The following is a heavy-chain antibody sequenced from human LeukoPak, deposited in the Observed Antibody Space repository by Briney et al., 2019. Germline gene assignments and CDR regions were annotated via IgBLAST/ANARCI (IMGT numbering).Heavy chain of an antibody. Sequence: ASVKVSCTVSVYTFTSYYMHWVRQAPRHGGEWMGIINPSGGSTSYAQKFHGRVTMTRDTSTSTVYMELSSLRSEDTAVYDCARDGDRFQLPPLASWFDPWGQGTLVTVSS. D-gene: IGHD2-2*01. CDR1: VYTFTSYY. CDR3: ARDGDRFQLPPLASWFDP. CDR2: INPSGGST. J-gene: IGHJ5*02. V-gene: IGHV1-46*01.